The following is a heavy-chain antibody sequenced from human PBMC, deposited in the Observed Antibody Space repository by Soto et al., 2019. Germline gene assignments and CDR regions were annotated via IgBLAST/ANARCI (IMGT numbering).Heavy chain of an antibody. CDR3: ARELGYCSGGSCSIYYYYGMDG. Sequence: SETLSLTCAVYGGSFSGYYWSWIRQPPGKGLEWIGEINHSGSTNYNPSLKSRVTISVDTSKNQFSLKLSSVTAADTAVYYCARELGYCSGGSCSIYYYYGMDGWGQGTTVTVSS. V-gene: IGHV4-34*01. J-gene: IGHJ6*02. D-gene: IGHD2-15*01. CDR2: INHSGST. CDR1: GGSFSGYY.